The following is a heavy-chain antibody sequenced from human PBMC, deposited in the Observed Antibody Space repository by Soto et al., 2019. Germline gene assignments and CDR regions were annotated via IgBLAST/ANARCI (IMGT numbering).Heavy chain of an antibody. J-gene: IGHJ2*01. D-gene: IGHD3-9*01. CDR2: IYYSGST. V-gene: IGHV4-31*03. CDR1: GGSISSGGYY. CDR3: ARAVGILTGGFDL. Sequence: QVQLQESGPGLVKPSQTLSLTCTVSGGSISSGGYYWSWIRQHPGKGLEWIGYIYYSGSTYYNPSLTSRVTISVDTAKHQFALKLSSGTAADTAVYYCARAVGILTGGFDLWGRGTLVTVSS.